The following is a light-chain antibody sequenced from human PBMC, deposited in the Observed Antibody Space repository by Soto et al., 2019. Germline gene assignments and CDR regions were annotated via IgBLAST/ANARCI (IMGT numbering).Light chain of an antibody. CDR3: SSYTSSSTLL. J-gene: IGLJ1*01. CDR2: EVS. CDR1: SSDVGGYEY. Sequence: QSALTQPASVSGSAGQSITISCTGTSSDVGGYEYVSWYQQHPGRAPKLMIYEVSNRPSGVSNRFSGSKSGNTASLTISGLQAVDEADYYCSSYTSSSTLLFGTGTKVTV. V-gene: IGLV2-14*01.